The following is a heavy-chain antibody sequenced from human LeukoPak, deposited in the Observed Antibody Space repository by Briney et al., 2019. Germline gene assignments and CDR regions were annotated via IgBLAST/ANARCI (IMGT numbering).Heavy chain of an antibody. CDR3: AREGPRDYYYGMDV. CDR2: ISSSGSTI. Sequence: GGSLRLSCAASGFTFSDYYMSWIRQAPGKGLEWVSYISSSGSTIYYADSVKGRFTISRDNAKNSLYLQMNCLRAEDTAVYYCAREGPRDYYYGMDVWGQGTTVTVSS. J-gene: IGHJ6*02. CDR1: GFTFSDYY. V-gene: IGHV3-11*01.